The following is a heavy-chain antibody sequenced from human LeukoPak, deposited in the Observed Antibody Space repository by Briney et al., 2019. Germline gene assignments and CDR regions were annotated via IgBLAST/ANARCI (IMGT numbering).Heavy chain of an antibody. Sequence: SETLSLTCAVYGGSFSGYYWSWIRQPPGKGLEWIGEINHSGSTNYNPSLKSRVTISVDTSKNQFSLKLSSVTAADTAVYYCARSVDTATYGMDVWGQGTTVTVSS. D-gene: IGHD5-18*01. J-gene: IGHJ6*02. CDR1: GGSFSGYY. CDR3: ARSVDTATYGMDV. CDR2: INHSGST. V-gene: IGHV4-34*01.